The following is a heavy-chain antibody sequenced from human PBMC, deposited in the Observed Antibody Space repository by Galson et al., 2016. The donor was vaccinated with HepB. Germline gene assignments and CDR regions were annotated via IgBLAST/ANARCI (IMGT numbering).Heavy chain of an antibody. CDR2: ISSGSSTI. D-gene: IGHD6-6*01. CDR3: ARGWYSNSSPCFDY. Sequence: SLRLSCAASGFTFSTYSVNWVRQAPGKGLEWVSYISSGSSTIYYADSVKGRFTTSRDNAKNSLYLQMNSLRDEDTAVYYCARGWYSNSSPCFDYWGQGTLVTVSS. J-gene: IGHJ4*02. V-gene: IGHV3-48*02. CDR1: GFTFSTYS.